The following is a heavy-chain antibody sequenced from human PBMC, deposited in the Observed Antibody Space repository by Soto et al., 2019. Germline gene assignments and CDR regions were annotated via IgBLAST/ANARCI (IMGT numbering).Heavy chain of an antibody. Sequence: GGSLRLSCAASGFTFSSYAMNWVRQAPGKGLEWVSVISGSGGSTYYADAVKGRFTISRDNSKNTLYLQMNSLRAEDTAVYYCAKRTVGWYFDLWGRGTLVTVPQ. V-gene: IGHV3-23*01. CDR1: GFTFSSYA. CDR2: ISGSGGST. CDR3: AKRTVGWYFDL. D-gene: IGHD4-17*01. J-gene: IGHJ2*01.